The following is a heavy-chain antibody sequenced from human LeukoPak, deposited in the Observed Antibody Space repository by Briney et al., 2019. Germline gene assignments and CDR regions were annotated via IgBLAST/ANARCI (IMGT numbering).Heavy chain of an antibody. CDR3: AQSDPQYSSSWYEMNYFDY. D-gene: IGHD6-13*01. Sequence: SETLSLTCTVSGGSISSSSYYWGWIRQPPGKGLEWIGSIYYSGSTYYNPSLKSRVTISVDTSKNQFSLKLSSVTAADTAVYYCAQSDPQYSSSWYEMNYFDYWGQGTLVTVSS. CDR1: GGSISSSSYY. J-gene: IGHJ4*02. V-gene: IGHV4-39*07. CDR2: IYYSGST.